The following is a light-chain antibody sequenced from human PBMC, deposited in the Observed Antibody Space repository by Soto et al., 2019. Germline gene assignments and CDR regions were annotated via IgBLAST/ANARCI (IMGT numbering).Light chain of an antibody. CDR1: LPISNY. CDR2: AAS. CDR3: QQYGSSPTWT. V-gene: IGKV1-16*01. J-gene: IGKJ1*01. Sequence: DIQMTKSPSSLSASVGDRVTITCRASLPISNYLAWYQQKPWKIPNLMIYAASSLQSGVPSRFSGSVSGTDFTLTISRLEPEDFAVYYCQQYGSSPTWTFGQRTKVDTK.